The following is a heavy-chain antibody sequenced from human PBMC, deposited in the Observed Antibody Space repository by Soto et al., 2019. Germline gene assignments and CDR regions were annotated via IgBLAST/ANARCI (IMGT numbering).Heavy chain of an antibody. D-gene: IGHD3-22*01. J-gene: IGHJ1*01. CDR3: ARYYDTSNRAYFHH. V-gene: IGHV4-39*01. Sequence: QLQLQESGPGLVKPSETLSLTCTVSGGSIGSSTYYWGWIRQPPGKGLEWIGTIYYSGTTYYNPSLKSRVTISVDTSKNQFSLRLSSVTAADTAMYYCARYYDTSNRAYFHHWGQGTRVTVSS. CDR1: GGSIGSSTYY. CDR2: IYYSGTT.